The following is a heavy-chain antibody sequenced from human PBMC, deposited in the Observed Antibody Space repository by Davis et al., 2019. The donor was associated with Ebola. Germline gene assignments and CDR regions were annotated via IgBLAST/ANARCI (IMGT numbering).Heavy chain of an antibody. D-gene: IGHD2-15*01. CDR2: INPNSADT. Sequence: ASVKVSCKASGYTFTDYYMHWVRQAPGQGLEWMGWINPNSADTNYAQKFQGRVTVTRDTSISTAYMELSRLRSDDTAVYYCARGRVVVVAATYYYYGMDVWGQGTTVTVSS. V-gene: IGHV1-2*02. CDR3: ARGRVVVVAATYYYYGMDV. CDR1: GYTFTDYY. J-gene: IGHJ6*02.